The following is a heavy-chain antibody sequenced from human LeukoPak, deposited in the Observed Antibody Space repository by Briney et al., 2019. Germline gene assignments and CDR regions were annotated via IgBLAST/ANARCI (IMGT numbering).Heavy chain of an antibody. J-gene: IGHJ4*02. Sequence: GGSLRLSCAASGFTFSDYYMNWIRQAPGKGLEWVSYISSSGSIIYYADSVRGRFTISRGNAKNSLYLQMNSLRAEDTAVYYCARDLAMAGRDLDYWGQGTLVTVSS. V-gene: IGHV3-11*01. CDR1: GFTFSDYY. CDR2: ISSSGSII. CDR3: ARDLAMAGRDLDY. D-gene: IGHD6-19*01.